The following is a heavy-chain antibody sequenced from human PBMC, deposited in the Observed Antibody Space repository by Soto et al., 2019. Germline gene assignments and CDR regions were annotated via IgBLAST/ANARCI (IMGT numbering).Heavy chain of an antibody. J-gene: IGHJ4*02. CDR1: GCSISSYY. CDR2: IYYSGST. CDR3: ARRYGSSFDY. Sequence: PSETLSLTCTVSGCSISSYYWSWIRQPPGKGLEWIGYIYYSGSTNYNPSLKSRVTISVNTSKNQFSLKLSSVTAADTAVYYCARRYGSSFDYWGQGTPVTVS. D-gene: IGHD3-16*01. V-gene: IGHV4-59*08.